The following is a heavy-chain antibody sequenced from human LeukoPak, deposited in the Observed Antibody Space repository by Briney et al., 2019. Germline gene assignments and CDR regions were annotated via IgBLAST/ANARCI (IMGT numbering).Heavy chain of an antibody. Sequence: ASVKVSCKVSGYTLTGLSMHWVRQAPGKGLEWMGGFDPEDGETIYAQKFQGRVTMTEDTSTDTAYMELSSLRSEDTAVYYCATGLGWAGQGNWFDPWGQGTLVTVSS. CDR1: GYTLTGLS. V-gene: IGHV1-24*01. D-gene: IGHD6-19*01. CDR2: FDPEDGET. J-gene: IGHJ5*02. CDR3: ATGLGWAGQGNWFDP.